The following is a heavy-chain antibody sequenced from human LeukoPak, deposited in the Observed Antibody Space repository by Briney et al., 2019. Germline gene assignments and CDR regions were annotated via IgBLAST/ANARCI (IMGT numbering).Heavy chain of an antibody. CDR1: GGSVRSTSYY. J-gene: IGHJ4*01. CDR2: IYYTGET. Sequence: SETLSLTCTVSGGSVRSTSYYWGWIRQPPGKGLEWLGSIYYTGETYYNPSLKSRVTISVDTSRNHFSLTLSSVTAADTAVYYCAGHFDGVVVVTLDYWGQGTLVTVSS. CDR3: AGHFDGVVVVTLDY. D-gene: IGHD3-22*01. V-gene: IGHV4-39*01.